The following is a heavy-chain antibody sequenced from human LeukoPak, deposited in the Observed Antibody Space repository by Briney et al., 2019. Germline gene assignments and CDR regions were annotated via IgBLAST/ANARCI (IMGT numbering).Heavy chain of an antibody. D-gene: IGHD6-19*01. CDR3: ARDRGVVAGTPLYYFDY. J-gene: IGHJ4*02. CDR1: GFTFSSYS. V-gene: IGHV3-48*01. Sequence: GGSLRLSCAASGFTFSSYSMNWVRQAPGKGLEWVSYISSSSSTIYYADSVKGRFTISRDNAKNSLYLQMNSLRAEDTAVYYCARDRGVVAGTPLYYFDYWGQGTLVTVSS. CDR2: ISSSSSTI.